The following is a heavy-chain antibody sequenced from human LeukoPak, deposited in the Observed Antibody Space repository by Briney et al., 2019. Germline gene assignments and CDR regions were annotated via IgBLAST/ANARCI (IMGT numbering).Heavy chain of an antibody. J-gene: IGHJ3*02. Sequence: ASVKVSCKASGYTFTNYGINWVRQAPGQGLEWMGWINCYNGNTNYAQNVQDRVTMTTDTSTRTAYMEVRSLRSDDTAVYYCARDPHYDILTDPGDIWGQGTMVTVSS. V-gene: IGHV1-18*01. CDR2: INCYNGNT. CDR1: GYTFTNYG. D-gene: IGHD3-9*01. CDR3: ARDPHYDILTDPGDI.